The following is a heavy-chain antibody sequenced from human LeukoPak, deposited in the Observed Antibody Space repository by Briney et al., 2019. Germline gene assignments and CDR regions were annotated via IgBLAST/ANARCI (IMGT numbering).Heavy chain of an antibody. D-gene: IGHD1-26*01. Sequence: PSETLSLTCTVYGGSISSYYWSWIRQPPGKGLEWIGYIYYSGSTNYNPSLKSRVTISVDTSKNQFSLKLSSVTAADTAVYYCAIGREWELPHFDYWGQGTLVTVSS. CDR1: GGSISSYY. V-gene: IGHV4-59*01. CDR3: AIGREWELPHFDY. CDR2: IYYSGST. J-gene: IGHJ4*02.